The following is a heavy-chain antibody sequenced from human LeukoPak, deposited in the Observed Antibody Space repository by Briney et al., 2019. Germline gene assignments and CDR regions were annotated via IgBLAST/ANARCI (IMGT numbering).Heavy chain of an antibody. CDR3: ARDPYYYDSSGYYYY. CDR1: GYTFTGYY. D-gene: IGHD3-22*01. J-gene: IGHJ4*02. Sequence: ASVKVSCKASGYTFTGYYMHWVRHAPGQGLWWMAWINPNSGGTNSAQKLQGRVTMTRDTSISTAYMELSRLRSDDTAVYYCARDPYYYDSSGYYYYWGQGTLVTVSS. CDR2: INPNSGGT. V-gene: IGHV1-2*02.